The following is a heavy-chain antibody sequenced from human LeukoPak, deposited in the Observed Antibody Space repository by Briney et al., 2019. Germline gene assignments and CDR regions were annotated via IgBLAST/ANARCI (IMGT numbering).Heavy chain of an antibody. J-gene: IGHJ6*03. D-gene: IGHD4-11*01. V-gene: IGHV4-39*07. CDR1: GGSISSISYY. CDR3: ARVPDYSNYPVRYYYYMDV. Sequence: SETLSLTCTVSGGSISSISYYWGWNRQPPGKGLEWIGSIYYSGSTYYNPSLKSRVTISVDTSKNQFSLKLSSVTAADTAVYYCARVPDYSNYPVRYYYYMDVWGKGTTVTVSS. CDR2: IYYSGST.